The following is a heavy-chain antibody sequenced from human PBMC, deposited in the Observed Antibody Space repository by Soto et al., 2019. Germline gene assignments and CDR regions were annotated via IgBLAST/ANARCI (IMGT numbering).Heavy chain of an antibody. J-gene: IGHJ5*02. CDR1: GFTCSRYW. V-gene: IGHV3-74*01. CDR2: INSDGSMT. D-gene: IGHD4-17*01. CDR3: VRGKDQYNTLTYGYYDQ. Sequence: LRLSCAASGFTCSRYWMHWVRQAPGEGLMWVSRINSDGSMTSYADSVKGRFTISRDNAKNTVYLHMNSLRAEDTARYYCVRGKDQYNTLTYGYYDQWGQGTLVTVSS.